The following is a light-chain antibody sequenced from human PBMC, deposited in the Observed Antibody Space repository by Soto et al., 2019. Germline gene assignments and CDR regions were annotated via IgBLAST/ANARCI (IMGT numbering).Light chain of an antibody. CDR2: QDS. CDR1: KLGDKY. CDR3: QAWDRTYV. Sequence: SSELTQPPSVSVSPGQTASITCSGDKLGDKYACWYQQKPGQSPVLVIYQDSKRPSGIPERFSGSNSGNTATLTISGTQAMDEADYYCQAWDRTYVFGTGTKLTVL. J-gene: IGLJ1*01. V-gene: IGLV3-1*01.